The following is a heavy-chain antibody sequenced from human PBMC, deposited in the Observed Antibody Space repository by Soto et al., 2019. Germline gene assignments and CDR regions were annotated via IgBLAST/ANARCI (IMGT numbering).Heavy chain of an antibody. CDR3: ARGAGFSYASTWFDI. D-gene: IGHD5-18*01. CDR2: LYYTGST. CDR1: GASVSSGTYY. V-gene: IGHV4-61*03. Sequence: QVQLQESGPGLVKASETLSLTCTVFGASVSSGTYYWSWIRQAPGKGLEWVGHLYYTGSTNYNPSLNNRVTISVDTSKNHFSLQLTSVTAADTAVYYCARGAGFSYASTWFDIWGQGILVTVSS. J-gene: IGHJ5*02.